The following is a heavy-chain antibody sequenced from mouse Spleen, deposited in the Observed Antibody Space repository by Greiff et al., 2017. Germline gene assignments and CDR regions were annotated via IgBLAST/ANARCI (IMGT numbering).Heavy chain of an antibody. J-gene: IGHJ1*01. CDR1: GFTFSDYY. CDR3: ARAPITTVVDWYFDV. Sequence: EVQVVESEGGLVQPGSSMKLSCTASGFTFSDYYMAWVRQVPEKGLEWVANINYDGSSTYYLDSLKSRFIISRDNAKNILYLQMSSLKSEDTATYYCARAPITTVVDWYFDVWGAGTTVTVSS. V-gene: IGHV5-16*01. CDR2: INYDGSST. D-gene: IGHD1-1*01.